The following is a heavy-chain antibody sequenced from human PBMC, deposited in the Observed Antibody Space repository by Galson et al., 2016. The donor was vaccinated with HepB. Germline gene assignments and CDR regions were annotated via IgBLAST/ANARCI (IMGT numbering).Heavy chain of an antibody. CDR3: ARDKSSGYSDAFDM. D-gene: IGHD3-22*01. V-gene: IGHV3-21*01. CDR2: ISRGGTYK. CDR1: GFTLSGYR. Sequence: SLRLSCAASGFTLSGYRINWVRQAPGKGLEWVSSISRGGTYKYYAVSVEGRFTISRDNAKNSLYLQMNSLRAEDTAVYFCARDKSSGYSDAFDMWGQGTMVTVSS. J-gene: IGHJ3*02.